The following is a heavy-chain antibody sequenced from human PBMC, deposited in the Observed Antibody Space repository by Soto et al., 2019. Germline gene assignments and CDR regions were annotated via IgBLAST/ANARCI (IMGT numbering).Heavy chain of an antibody. Sequence: GGSLRLSCAASGFSFSTYTMTWVRQAPGKGLEWVSAIISSGDDTYYADSVKGRFTISRDNSKNTLFLQMNSLRADDTAVYYCAGGKYSRGWYNYWGQGTQVTVSS. V-gene: IGHV3-23*01. J-gene: IGHJ4*02. CDR3: AGGKYSRGWYNY. D-gene: IGHD6-19*01. CDR2: IISSGDDT. CDR1: GFSFSTYT.